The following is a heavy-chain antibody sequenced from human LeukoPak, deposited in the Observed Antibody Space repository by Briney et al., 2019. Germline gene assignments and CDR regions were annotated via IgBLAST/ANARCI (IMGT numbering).Heavy chain of an antibody. CDR2: IGTSSTTI. CDR3: ARFAAGGSYYYYMDV. V-gene: IGHV3-48*01. D-gene: IGHD6-25*01. J-gene: IGHJ6*03. Sequence: GGSLRLSCAASGFTFSSYTMNWVRQPPGKGLEWVSNIGTSSTTIYYVDSVKGRFTISRDNAKNSLYLQMNSLRADDTAVYYCARFAAGGSYYYYMDVWGKGTTVTVSS. CDR1: GFTFSSYT.